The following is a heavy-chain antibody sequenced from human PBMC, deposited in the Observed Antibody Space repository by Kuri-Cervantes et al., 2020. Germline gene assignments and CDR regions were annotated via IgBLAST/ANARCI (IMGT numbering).Heavy chain of an antibody. J-gene: IGHJ4*02. Sequence: ASVKVSCKASGYTFTGYYMHWVRQAPGQGLEWMGWISTYNGNTNYAQKLQGRVTMTTDTSTSTAYMELRSLRSDDTAVYYCARDYHDYWGQGTLVTVSS. CDR3: ARDYHDY. V-gene: IGHV1-18*04. CDR1: GYTFTGYY. D-gene: IGHD3-16*02. CDR2: ISTYNGNT.